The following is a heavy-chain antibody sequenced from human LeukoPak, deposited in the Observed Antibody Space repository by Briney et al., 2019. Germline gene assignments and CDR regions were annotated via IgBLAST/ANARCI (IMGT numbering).Heavy chain of an antibody. Sequence: SETLSLTCIVSGYSISSGYYWGWIRQPPGKGLEWIGNIHHSGSTYYNPSLKSRVTISVDTSKNQLSLKLSSVTAADTAVYYCARVAAGIGFFQHWGRGTLVTVSS. J-gene: IGHJ1*01. D-gene: IGHD6-13*01. V-gene: IGHV4-38-2*02. CDR3: ARVAAGIGFFQH. CDR2: IHHSGST. CDR1: GYSISSGYY.